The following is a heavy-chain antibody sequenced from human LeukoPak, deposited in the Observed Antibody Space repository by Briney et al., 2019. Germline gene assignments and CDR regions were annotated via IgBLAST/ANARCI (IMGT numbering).Heavy chain of an antibody. J-gene: IGHJ5*02. D-gene: IGHD1-26*01. CDR3: ASSWSGDH. CDR2: ITTGGYI. CDR1: GFTFSNYS. Sequence: GGSLRLSCAASGFTFSNYSMHWVRQAPGKGLEWVSSITTGGYIYYSDSVKGRFTISRDNAKNSLYLQMNSLRAEDTAVYYCASSWSGDHWGQGTLVTVSS. V-gene: IGHV3-21*01.